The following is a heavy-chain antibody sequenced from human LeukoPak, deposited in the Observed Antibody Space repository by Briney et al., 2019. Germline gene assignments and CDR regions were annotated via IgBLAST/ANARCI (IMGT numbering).Heavy chain of an antibody. V-gene: IGHV3-53*01. CDR1: GFTVSSNY. D-gene: IGHD6-19*01. Sequence: GGSLRLSCAASGFTVSSNYMNWVRQAPGKGLEWVSIIYSGGTTYYADSVKGRFTISRDNSKNTLYLQMNSLRVEDTAVYYCAGPTSGQSFDIWGQGTMVIVSS. CDR3: AGPTSGQSFDI. J-gene: IGHJ3*02. CDR2: IYSGGTT.